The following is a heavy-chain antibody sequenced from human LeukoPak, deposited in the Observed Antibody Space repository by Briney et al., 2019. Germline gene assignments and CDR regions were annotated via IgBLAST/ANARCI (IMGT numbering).Heavy chain of an antibody. CDR2: IYTSGST. J-gene: IGHJ3*02. V-gene: IGHV4-4*07. Sequence: SETLSLTCTVSGGSISSYCWSWIRQPAGKGLEWIGRIYTSGSTNYNPSLKSRVTMSVDTSKNQFSLKLSSVTAADTAVYYCARRRVCSGGSCGAFDIWGQGTMVTVSS. D-gene: IGHD2-15*01. CDR3: ARRRVCSGGSCGAFDI. CDR1: GGSISSYC.